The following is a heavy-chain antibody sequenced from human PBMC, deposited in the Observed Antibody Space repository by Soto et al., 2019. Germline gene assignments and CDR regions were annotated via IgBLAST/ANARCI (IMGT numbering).Heavy chain of an antibody. CDR1: GYTFTGYG. V-gene: IGHV1-18*01. CDR3: ARDDYGDSGYFQH. D-gene: IGHD4-17*01. Sequence: QVQLVQSGTEVKKPGASVKVSCKASGYTFTGYGISWVRQPPGQGLEWMGWISTYTGNTNYAQKLQGRVTLTTDTSTSTAYMELRGLRSDDTAVHYCARDDYGDSGYFQHWGQGTLVTVSS. J-gene: IGHJ1*01. CDR2: ISTYTGNT.